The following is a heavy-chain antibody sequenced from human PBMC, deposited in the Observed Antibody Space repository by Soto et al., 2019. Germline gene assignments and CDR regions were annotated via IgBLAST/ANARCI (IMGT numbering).Heavy chain of an antibody. CDR2: IFTRGTA. V-gene: IGHV3-53*01. J-gene: IGHJ4*02. D-gene: IGHD3-22*01. CDR1: GFSVNDNY. Sequence: GGSLRLSCTASGFSVNDNYMAWVRQAPGKSPEWVAVIFTRGTAHYADSVTGRFTFSRDNSKRTLNLQLNNLRAADTAVYYCTKLWGYYFESWGQGTLVTVSS. CDR3: TKLWGYYFES.